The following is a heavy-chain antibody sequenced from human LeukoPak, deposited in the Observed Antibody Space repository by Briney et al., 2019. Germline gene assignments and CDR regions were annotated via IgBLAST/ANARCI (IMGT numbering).Heavy chain of an antibody. Sequence: SETLSLTCAVSGGSISSSNWWSWVRQPPGKGLEWIGEIYHSGSTNYNPSLKSRVTISVDKSKNQVSLKLSSVTAADTAVYYCARVGYGDFRGDYWGQGTLVTVSS. D-gene: IGHD4-17*01. V-gene: IGHV4-4*02. CDR3: ARVGYGDFRGDY. CDR2: IYHSGST. J-gene: IGHJ4*02. CDR1: GGSISSSNW.